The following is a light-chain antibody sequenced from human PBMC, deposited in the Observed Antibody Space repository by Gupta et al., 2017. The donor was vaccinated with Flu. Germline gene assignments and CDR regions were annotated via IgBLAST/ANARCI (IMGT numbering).Light chain of an antibody. CDR1: QSVIFY. CDR2: YAS. V-gene: IGKV3-11*01. J-gene: IGKJ4*02. CDR3: QHRANSPPGT. Sequence: ATLSLAPGEEATLSCRASQSVIFYWSWYQQKPGQAPRLLIYYASNRATGIPARFSSSGSGTDYTLTISSLEPEDFSVYYCQHRANSPPGTFGEGTKVQIK.